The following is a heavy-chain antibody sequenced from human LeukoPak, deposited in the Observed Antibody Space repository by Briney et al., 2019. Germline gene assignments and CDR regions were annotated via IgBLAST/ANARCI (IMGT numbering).Heavy chain of an antibody. CDR1: GGSISSYY. J-gene: IGHJ5*02. V-gene: IGHV4-59*08. CDR3: ARQGTSSGWYTWFDP. CDR2: IYYSGST. D-gene: IGHD6-19*01. Sequence: SSETLSLTCTVSGGSISSYYWSWIRQPPGKGLEWIGYIYYSGSTNYNPSLKSRVTISVDTSKNQFSLKLSSVTAADTAVYYCARQGTSSGWYTWFDPWGQGTLVTVSS.